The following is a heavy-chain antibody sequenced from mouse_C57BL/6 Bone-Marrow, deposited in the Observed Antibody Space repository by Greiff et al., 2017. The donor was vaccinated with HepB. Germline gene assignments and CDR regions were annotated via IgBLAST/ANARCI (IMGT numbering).Heavy chain of an antibody. CDR2: IYPGSGST. J-gene: IGHJ2*01. V-gene: IGHV1-55*01. CDR1: GYTFTSYW. D-gene: IGHD2-3*01. CDR3: ARWLLRSDY. Sequence: VKLQQPGVELVKPGASVKMSCKASGYTFTSYWITWVKQRPGQGLEWIGDIYPGSGSTNYNEKFKSKATLTVDTSSSTAYMQLSSLTSEDSAVYYCARWLLRSDYWGQGTTLTVSS.